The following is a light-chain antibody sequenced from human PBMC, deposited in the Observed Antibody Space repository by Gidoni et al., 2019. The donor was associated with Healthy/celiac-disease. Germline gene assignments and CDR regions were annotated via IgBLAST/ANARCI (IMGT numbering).Light chain of an antibody. J-gene: IGKJ2*01. Sequence: DIQMTQSPSTLSASVGDRVTITCRASQSISSWLAWYQQKPGKAPKLLIYKASSLESGVPSSFSGSVSGTEFTLTISSLQPDDFATYYCQQYNSYSGYTFGQGTKLEIK. CDR2: KAS. V-gene: IGKV1-5*03. CDR1: QSISSW. CDR3: QQYNSYSGYT.